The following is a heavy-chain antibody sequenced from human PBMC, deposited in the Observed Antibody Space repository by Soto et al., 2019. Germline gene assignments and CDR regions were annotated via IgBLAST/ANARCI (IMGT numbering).Heavy chain of an antibody. CDR2: IIPLFGTP. CDR1: GGSFINYA. D-gene: IGHD5-12*01. CDR3: ASERAAAMATGGFFDY. J-gene: IGHJ4*02. V-gene: IGHV1-69*01. Sequence: SVKGSCNASGGSFINYAFSWVRQAPGQGLEWMGGIIPLFGTPNYAQKFQGRLTINADESSSTAYMELSSLRSEDTAIYYCASERAAAMATGGFFDYWGQGTLVTVSS.